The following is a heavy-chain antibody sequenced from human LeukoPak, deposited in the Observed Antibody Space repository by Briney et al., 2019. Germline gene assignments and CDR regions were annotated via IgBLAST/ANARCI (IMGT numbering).Heavy chain of an antibody. D-gene: IGHD5-24*01. Sequence: GGSLRLSCAAPGFTFSSYEMNWVRQAPGKGLEWVSYISSSGSTIYYADSVKGRFTISRDNAKNSLYLQMNSLRAEDTAVYYCASSRDGYNWRDFDYWGQGTLVTVSS. J-gene: IGHJ4*02. CDR3: ASSRDGYNWRDFDY. CDR1: GFTFSSYE. V-gene: IGHV3-48*03. CDR2: ISSSGSTI.